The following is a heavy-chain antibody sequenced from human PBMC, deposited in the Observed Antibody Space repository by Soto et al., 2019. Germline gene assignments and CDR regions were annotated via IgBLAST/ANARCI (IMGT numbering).Heavy chain of an antibody. CDR3: ATLVATTGGY. D-gene: IGHD1-26*01. Sequence: GGSLRLSCAASGFTFSDHYMDWVRQAPGKGLEWVGRTRNKANSYTTEYAASVKGRFTISRDDSKNSLYLEMNSLKTEDTAVYYCATLVATTGGYWGQGTLVTVSS. CDR2: TRNKANSYTT. V-gene: IGHV3-72*01. CDR1: GFTFSDHY. J-gene: IGHJ4*02.